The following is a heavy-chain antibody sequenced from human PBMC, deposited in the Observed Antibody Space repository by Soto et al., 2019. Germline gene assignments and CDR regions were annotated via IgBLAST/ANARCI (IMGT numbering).Heavy chain of an antibody. CDR2: ISGSGGST. Sequence: GGSLRLSCAASGFTFSTYAMSWVRQAPGKGLEWVSTISGSGGSTYYADSVKGRFTISGDNSKNTLYLQINSLRAEDTAVYYCAKDRGPTWLFRQGFDHWGQGTLVTVSS. J-gene: IGHJ5*02. CDR1: GFTFSTYA. V-gene: IGHV3-23*01. D-gene: IGHD6-19*01. CDR3: AKDRGPTWLFRQGFDH.